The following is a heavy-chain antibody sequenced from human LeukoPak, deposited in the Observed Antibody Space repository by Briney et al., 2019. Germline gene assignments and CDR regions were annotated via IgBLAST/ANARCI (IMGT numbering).Heavy chain of an antibody. CDR2: ITSSGSAK. Sequence: GGSLRLSCAASGFTFSTYEMNWVRQAPGQGLEWLSYITSSGSAKYHADSVKGRFTISRDNSKSTLYLQMNSLRAEDTAVYYCAKENDFVYWGQGTLVTVSS. D-gene: IGHD3-3*01. CDR1: GFTFSTYE. V-gene: IGHV3-48*03. J-gene: IGHJ4*02. CDR3: AKENDFVY.